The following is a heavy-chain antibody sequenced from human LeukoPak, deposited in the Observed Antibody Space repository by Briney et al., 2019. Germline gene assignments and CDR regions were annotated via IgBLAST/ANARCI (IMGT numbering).Heavy chain of an antibody. CDR3: ARGYIGSGWPPGDY. V-gene: IGHV3-30-3*01. J-gene: IGHJ4*02. Sequence: PGGPLRLSCAASGFTFSSYAMHWVRQAPGKGLEWVAVISYDGSNKYYADSVKGRFTISRDNSKNTLYLQMNSLRAEDTAVYYCARGYIGSGWPPGDYWGQGTLVTVSS. CDR1: GFTFSSYA. CDR2: ISYDGSNK. D-gene: IGHD6-19*01.